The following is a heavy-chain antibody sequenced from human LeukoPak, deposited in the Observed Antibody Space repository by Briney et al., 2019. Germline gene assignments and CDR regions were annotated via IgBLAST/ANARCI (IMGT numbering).Heavy chain of an antibody. J-gene: IGHJ4*02. CDR3: AKFPLGLASSIAARHY. Sequence: PGGSLRLSCAASGFTFSSYAMSWVRQAPGKGLEWVSAISGSGGSTYYADSVKGRFTISRDNSKNTLYLQMNSLRAEDTAVYYCAKFPLGLASSIAARHYWGQGTLVTVSS. CDR2: ISGSGGST. D-gene: IGHD6-6*01. V-gene: IGHV3-23*01. CDR1: GFTFSSYA.